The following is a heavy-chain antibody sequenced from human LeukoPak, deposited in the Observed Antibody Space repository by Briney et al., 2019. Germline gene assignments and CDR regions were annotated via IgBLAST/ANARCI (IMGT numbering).Heavy chain of an antibody. Sequence: SGTLSLTCGVSGGSISNSNWWTWVRQPPGKGLEWIGEVNLQGSTNYNLSLKSRVAISVDKSENHISLKLTSVTAADTAVYYCAREGGPYRPLDYSGQGTLVTVAS. CDR3: AREGGPYRPLDY. V-gene: IGHV4-4*02. J-gene: IGHJ4*02. CDR2: VNLQGST. CDR1: GGSISNSNW.